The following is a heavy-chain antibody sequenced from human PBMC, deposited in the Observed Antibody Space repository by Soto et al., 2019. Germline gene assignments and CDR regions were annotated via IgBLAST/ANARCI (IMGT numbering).Heavy chain of an antibody. J-gene: IGHJ4*02. CDR3: ARAWGYSYGLGY. D-gene: IGHD5-18*01. CDR2: MNPNSGNT. CDR1: GYTFTSYD. V-gene: IGHV1-8*01. Sequence: QVQLVQSGAEVKKPGASVKVSCKASGYTFTSYDINWVRQASGQGLEWMGWMNPNSGNTGYAQKFQGRVTMTRNTSISTAYMELGSLRSEDTAVYYCARAWGYSYGLGYWGQGTLVTVSS.